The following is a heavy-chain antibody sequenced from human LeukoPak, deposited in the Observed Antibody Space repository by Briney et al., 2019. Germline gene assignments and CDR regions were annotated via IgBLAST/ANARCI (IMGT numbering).Heavy chain of an antibody. CDR2: INPDTGDA. CDR1: GDTFTDYY. J-gene: IGHJ4*02. CDR3: TRGHYFDY. V-gene: IGHV1-2*06. Sequence: GASVKVSCKASGDTFTDYYKHWVRQAPGQGLEWMGRINPDTGDADYGHKFQGRVTVTWDTSISTVYMELRRLTSDDTAVYYCTRGHYFDYWGQGTLVTVSS.